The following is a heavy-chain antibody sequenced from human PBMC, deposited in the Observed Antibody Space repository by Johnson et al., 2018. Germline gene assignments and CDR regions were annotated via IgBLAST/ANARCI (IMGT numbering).Heavy chain of an antibody. CDR2: ISYDGSNK. D-gene: IGHD6-6*01. CDR3: AIYSSASDAFDI. V-gene: IGHV3-30*03. CDR1: GFTFSSYG. J-gene: IGHJ3*02. Sequence: VQLVESGGGVVQPGRSLRLSCAASGFTFSSYGMHWVRQAPGKGLEWVAVISYDGSNKYYADSVKGRFTISSDNAKNSLYLQRNSLRAEETAVYYCAIYSSASDAFDIWGQGTMVTVSS.